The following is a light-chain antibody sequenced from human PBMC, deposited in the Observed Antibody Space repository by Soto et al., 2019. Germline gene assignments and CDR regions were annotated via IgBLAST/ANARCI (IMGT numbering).Light chain of an antibody. CDR1: ETVSTN. Sequence: EIVPTQSPATLSVAPGERATLSCRATETVSTNLAWFQRKAGQPPRLLIYGSSTRATGVPDRFSGSGSGAEFTLTISRLQSEDFAVYYCQQYNNWPPWTFGQGTKVDIK. CDR3: QQYNNWPPWT. CDR2: GSS. V-gene: IGKV3-15*01. J-gene: IGKJ1*01.